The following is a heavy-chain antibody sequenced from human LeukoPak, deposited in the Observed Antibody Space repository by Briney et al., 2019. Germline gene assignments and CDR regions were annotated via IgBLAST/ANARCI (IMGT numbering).Heavy chain of an antibody. CDR1: GFTFSSYS. CDR2: ISSSSSYI. D-gene: IGHD3-3*01. Sequence: GGSLRLSCAASGFTFSSYSMNWVRQAPGKGLEWVSSISSSSSYIYYADSVKGRFTISRDNAKNSLYLQMNSLRAEDTAMYYCARDITIFGDYGMDVWGQGTTVTVSS. J-gene: IGHJ6*02. V-gene: IGHV3-21*01. CDR3: ARDITIFGDYGMDV.